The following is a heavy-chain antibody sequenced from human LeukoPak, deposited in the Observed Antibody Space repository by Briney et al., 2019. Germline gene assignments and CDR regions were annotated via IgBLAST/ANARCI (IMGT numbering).Heavy chain of an antibody. Sequence: SETLSLTCTVSGGSISSGSYYWSWIPQPAGEGLEWIGRIYTSGSTNYNPSLKSRVTISVDTSKNQFSLKLSSVTAADTAVYYCARSKLLSGDYYYYGMDVWGQGTTVTVSS. CDR2: IYTSGST. CDR3: ARSKLLSGDYYYYGMDV. CDR1: GGSISSGSYY. V-gene: IGHV4-61*02. D-gene: IGHD2-2*01. J-gene: IGHJ6*02.